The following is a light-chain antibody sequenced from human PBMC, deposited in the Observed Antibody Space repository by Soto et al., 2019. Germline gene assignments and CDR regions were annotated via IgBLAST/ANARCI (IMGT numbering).Light chain of an antibody. CDR1: QSVSSSY. CDR3: QQYGSSPWT. Sequence: EIGLPQSPGTLSLSPGERATLSCTSSQSVSSSYLAWYQQKPGQAPRLLIYGTSKRAAGIPARFSGSGSGTDFTLTISRLEPEDFAVYYCQQYGSSPWTFGQGTMVDI. V-gene: IGKV3-20*01. CDR2: GTS. J-gene: IGKJ1*01.